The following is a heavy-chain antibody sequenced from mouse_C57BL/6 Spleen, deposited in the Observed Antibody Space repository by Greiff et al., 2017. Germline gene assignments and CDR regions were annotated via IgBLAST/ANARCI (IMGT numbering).Heavy chain of an antibody. CDR3: AVTTVSTWYFDV. CDR2: IYPGDGDT. J-gene: IGHJ1*03. D-gene: IGHD1-1*01. CDR1: GYAFSSSW. Sequence: VMLVESGPELVKPGASVKISCKASGYAFSSSWMNWVKQRPGKGLEWIGRIYPGDGDTNYNGKFKGKATLTADKSSSTAYMQLSSLTSEDSAVYFCAVTTVSTWYFDVWGTGTTVTVSS. V-gene: IGHV1-82*01.